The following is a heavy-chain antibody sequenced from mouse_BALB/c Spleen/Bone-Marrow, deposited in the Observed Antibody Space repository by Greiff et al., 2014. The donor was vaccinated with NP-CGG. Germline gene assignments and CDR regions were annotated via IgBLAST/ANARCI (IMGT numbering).Heavy chain of an antibody. CDR1: GYAFSSSW. D-gene: IGHD4-1*02. J-gene: IGHJ4*01. V-gene: IGHV1-82*01. CDR3: ARPLNWDPYAMDY. Sequence: VKLMESGPELVKPGASVKISCKASGYAFSSSWMNWVKQRPGQGLEWIGRIYPGDGDTKYNGKFKGKATLTADKSSSTAYMQLSSLTSVDSAVYFCARPLNWDPYAMDYWGQGTSATVSS. CDR2: IYPGDGDT.